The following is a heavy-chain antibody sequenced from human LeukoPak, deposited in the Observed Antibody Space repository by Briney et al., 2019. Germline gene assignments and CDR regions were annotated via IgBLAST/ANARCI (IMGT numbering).Heavy chain of an antibody. D-gene: IGHD2-2*01. Sequence: GGSLRLSCAASGFTFSSYSMNWVRQAPGKGLEWVSSISSSSSYIYYADSAKGRFTISRDNAKNSLYLQMNSLRAEDTAVYYCARDGTGCSSTSCYYYYGMDVWGQGTTVTVSS. CDR1: GFTFSSYS. CDR3: ARDGTGCSSTSCYYYYGMDV. V-gene: IGHV3-21*01. J-gene: IGHJ6*02. CDR2: ISSSSSYI.